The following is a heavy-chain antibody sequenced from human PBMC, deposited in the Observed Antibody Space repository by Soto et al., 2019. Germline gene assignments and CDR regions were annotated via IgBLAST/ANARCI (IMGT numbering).Heavy chain of an antibody. V-gene: IGHV3-23*01. CDR3: AKGGSYLYYYYGMDV. CDR2: ISGSGGST. Sequence: GSLRLSCAASGFTFSSYAMSWVRQAPGKGLEWVSAISGSGGSTYYADSVKGRFTISRDNSKNTLYLQMSSLRAEDTAVYYCAKGGSYLYYYYGMDVWGQGTTVTVSS. D-gene: IGHD1-26*01. J-gene: IGHJ6*02. CDR1: GFTFSSYA.